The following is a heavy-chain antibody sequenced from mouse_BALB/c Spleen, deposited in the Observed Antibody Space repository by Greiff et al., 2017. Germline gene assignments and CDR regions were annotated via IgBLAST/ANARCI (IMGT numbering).Heavy chain of an antibody. CDR1: GYTFSSYW. V-gene: IGHV1-9*01. CDR3: ARWVFITTMDY. Sequence: QVQLKESGAELMKPGASVKISCKATGYTFSSYWIEWVKQRPGHGLEWIGEILPGSGSTNYNEKFKGKATFTADTSSNTAYMQLSSLTSEDSAVYYCARWVFITTMDYWGQGTSVTVSS. J-gene: IGHJ4*01. D-gene: IGHD1-1*01. CDR2: ILPGSGST.